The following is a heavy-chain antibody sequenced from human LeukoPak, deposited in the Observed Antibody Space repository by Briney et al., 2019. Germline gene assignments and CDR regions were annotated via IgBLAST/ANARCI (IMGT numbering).Heavy chain of an antibody. CDR1: GYTFTSYD. CDR2: MNPNSGNT. Sequence: ASVKVSCKASGYTFTSYDINWVRQATGQGLEWMGWMNPNSGNTGYAQKFQGRVTITRNTSISTAYMELSSLRSEDTAVYYCASRLITMVRGADDRFDYWGQGTLVTVSS. CDR3: ASRLITMVRGADDRFDY. J-gene: IGHJ4*02. V-gene: IGHV1-8*03. D-gene: IGHD3-10*01.